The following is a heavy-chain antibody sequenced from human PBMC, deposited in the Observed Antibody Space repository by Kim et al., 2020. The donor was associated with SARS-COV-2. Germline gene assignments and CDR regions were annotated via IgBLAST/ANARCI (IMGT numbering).Heavy chain of an antibody. V-gene: IGHV4-39*07. D-gene: IGHD2-21*02. CDR3: ARVKGRYCGGDCYFAFEI. Sequence: SETLSLTCAVSGCSVSDPTYYWGWIRPPPGKGLEWIGSIYYAGDTFYNPSLESRVTISVHMSKNQFSLKLSSVTAADTAVYYCARVKGRYCGGDCYFAFEIWGQGAKATVSA. CDR2: IYYAGDT. CDR1: GCSVSDPTYY. J-gene: IGHJ3*02.